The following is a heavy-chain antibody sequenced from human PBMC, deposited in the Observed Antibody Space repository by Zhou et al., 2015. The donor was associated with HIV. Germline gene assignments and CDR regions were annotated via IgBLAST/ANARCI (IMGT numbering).Heavy chain of an antibody. D-gene: IGHD2-2*01. CDR1: GYTFTSYD. CDR3: VRRVHWYFDI. J-gene: IGHJ2*01. CDR2: MNPNSANT. Sequence: QVQLVQSGAEVKKPGASVKVSCKASGYTFTSYDINWVRQATGQGLEWMGWMNPNSANTDYAQKFQGRVTMTRNTSITTAYMELSSLRSEDTAVYYCVRRVHWYFDIWGRGTLVTVSS. V-gene: IGHV1-8*01.